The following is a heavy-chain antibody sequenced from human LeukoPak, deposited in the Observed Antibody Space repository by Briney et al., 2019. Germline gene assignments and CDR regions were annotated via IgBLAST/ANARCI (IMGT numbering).Heavy chain of an antibody. V-gene: IGHV1-18*01. CDR1: GYTFTSYG. CDR2: ISAYNGNT. CDR3: ARDRGDCSGGSCYEYWFDP. D-gene: IGHD2-15*01. J-gene: IGHJ5*02. Sequence: ASVKVSCKASGYTFTSYGISWVRQAPGQGLEWMGWISAYNGNTNYAQKLQGRVTVTTDTSTSTAYMELRSLRSDDTAVYYCARDRGDCSGGSCYEYWFDPWGQGTLVTVSS.